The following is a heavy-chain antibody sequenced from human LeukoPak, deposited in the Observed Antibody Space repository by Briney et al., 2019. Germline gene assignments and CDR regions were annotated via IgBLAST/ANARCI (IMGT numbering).Heavy chain of an antibody. CDR1: GFTFSSYA. V-gene: IGHV3-23*01. CDR2: ISGSGGST. Sequence: PGGSLRLSCAASGFTFSSYAMSWVRQAPGKGLEWVSAISGSGGSTYYADSVKGRFTISRDNFKNTLYLQMNSLRAEDTAVYYCAKGGLCGGDCKGVFDYWGQGTLVTVSS. D-gene: IGHD2-21*02. J-gene: IGHJ4*02. CDR3: AKGGLCGGDCKGVFDY.